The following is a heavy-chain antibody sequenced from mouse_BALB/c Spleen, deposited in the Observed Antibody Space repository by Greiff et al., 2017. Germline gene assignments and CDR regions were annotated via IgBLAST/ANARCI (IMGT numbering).Heavy chain of an antibody. Sequence: EVQLQESGPGLVKPSQSLSLTCSVTGYSFTSGYFWYGLRQFPGNKLEWMGYISYDGSNNYNPALKNRISITRDTSKNQFCLKLNSVTTEDTATYYCARNYYGISYWGQGTTLTVSA. CDR1: GYSFTSGYF. CDR2: ISYDGSN. V-gene: IGHV3-6*02. D-gene: IGHD1-1*01. J-gene: IGHJ2*01. CDR3: ARNYYGISY.